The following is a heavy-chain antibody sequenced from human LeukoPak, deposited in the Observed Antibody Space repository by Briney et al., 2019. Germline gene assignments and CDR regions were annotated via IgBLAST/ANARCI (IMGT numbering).Heavy chain of an antibody. CDR3: ATLAIRAAAALVDY. CDR1: GFTFSSYG. Sequence: GGSLRLSCAASGFTFSSYGMSWVRQAPGKGLEWVSAISGSGGSTYYADSVRGRFTISRDNSKNTLYLQTNSLRAEDTAVYYCATLAIRAAAALVDYWGQGTLVTVSS. D-gene: IGHD6-13*01. J-gene: IGHJ4*02. V-gene: IGHV3-23*01. CDR2: ISGSGGST.